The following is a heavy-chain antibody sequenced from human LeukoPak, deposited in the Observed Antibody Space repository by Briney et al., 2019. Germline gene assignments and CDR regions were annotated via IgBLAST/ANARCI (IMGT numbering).Heavy chain of an antibody. Sequence: GASVKVSCKASGYTFTSYGISWVRQAPGQGLEWMGWISAYNGNTNYAQKLQGRVTMTTDTSTSTGYMELRSLRSDDTAVYYCARDSPGYCSSTSCYGAYYYYYMDVWGKGTTVTVSS. D-gene: IGHD2-2*01. J-gene: IGHJ6*03. CDR1: GYTFTSYG. CDR2: ISAYNGNT. CDR3: ARDSPGYCSSTSCYGAYYYYYMDV. V-gene: IGHV1-18*01.